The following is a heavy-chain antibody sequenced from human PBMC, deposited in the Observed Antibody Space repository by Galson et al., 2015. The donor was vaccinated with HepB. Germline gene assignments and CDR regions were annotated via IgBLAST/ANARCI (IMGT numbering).Heavy chain of an antibody. CDR2: ISGSGGST. CDR1: GFTFSSYA. J-gene: IGHJ6*02. CDR3: AKDPGRTSGHPAYYYGMDV. D-gene: IGHD1-7*01. V-gene: IGHV3-23*01. Sequence: SLRLSCAASGFTFSSYAMSWVRQAPGKGLEWVSAISGSGGSTYYADSVKGRFTISRDNSKNTLYLQMNSLRAEDTAVYYCAKDPGRTSGHPAYYYGMDVWGQGTTVTVSS.